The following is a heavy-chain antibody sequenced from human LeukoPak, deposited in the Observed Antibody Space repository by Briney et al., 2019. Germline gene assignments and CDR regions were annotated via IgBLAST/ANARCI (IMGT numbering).Heavy chain of an antibody. Sequence: PGGSLRLSCAASGFTFSSYAMSWVRQAPGKGLEWVSAISGSGGSTYYADSVKGRFTISRDNSKNTLYLQTNSLRAEDTAVYYCAKVSNFWSGYYPYYFDYWGQGTLVTVSS. CDR3: AKVSNFWSGYYPYYFDY. J-gene: IGHJ4*02. V-gene: IGHV3-23*01. CDR1: GFTFSSYA. D-gene: IGHD3-3*01. CDR2: ISGSGGST.